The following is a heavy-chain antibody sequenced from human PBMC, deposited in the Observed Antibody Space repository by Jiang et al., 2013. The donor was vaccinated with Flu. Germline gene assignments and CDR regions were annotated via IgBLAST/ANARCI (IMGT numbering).Heavy chain of an antibody. CDR2: INPNSGGT. D-gene: IGHD6-13*01. Sequence: GAEVKKPGASVKVSCKASGYTFTGYYMHWVRQAPGQGLEWMGWINPNSGGTNYAQKFQGWVTMTRDTSISTAYMELSRLRSDDTAVYYCARAGTAAAGTGRYYYYYGMDVWGQGTTVTVSS. J-gene: IGHJ6*02. CDR1: GYTFTGYY. V-gene: IGHV1-2*04. CDR3: ARAGTAAAGTGRYYYYYGMDV.